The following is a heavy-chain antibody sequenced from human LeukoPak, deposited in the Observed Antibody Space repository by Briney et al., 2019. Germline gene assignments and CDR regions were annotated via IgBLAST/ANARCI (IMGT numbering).Heavy chain of an antibody. Sequence: GGSLRLSCAASGFTFSSYAMTWVRQAPGKGLEWVSGISVAAGSTYYADSVKGRFTIFRDNSKNTLYLQMNSLRAEDTAVYYCARRSGIAVAGAFDYWGQGTLVTVSS. V-gene: IGHV3-23*01. J-gene: IGHJ4*02. CDR1: GFTFSSYA. CDR2: ISVAAGST. D-gene: IGHD6-19*01. CDR3: ARRSGIAVAGAFDY.